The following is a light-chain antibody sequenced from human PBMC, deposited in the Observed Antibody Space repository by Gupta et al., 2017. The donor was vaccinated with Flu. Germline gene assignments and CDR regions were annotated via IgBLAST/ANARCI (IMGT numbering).Light chain of an antibody. V-gene: IGLV3-21*02. CDR2: DDS. CDR1: NIESKS. Sequence: SYELTQPPSVSVAPGQTARVTCGGNNIESKSVHWYQQKPGQAPVLVVYDDSDRPSGIPERFSGSNSGNTATLTISRVGAGDEADYYCQVWDSTSDHVVFGGGTKLTVL. CDR3: QVWDSTSDHVV. J-gene: IGLJ2*01.